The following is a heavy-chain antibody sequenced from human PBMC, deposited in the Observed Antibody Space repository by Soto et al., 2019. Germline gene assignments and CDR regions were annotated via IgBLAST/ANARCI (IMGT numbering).Heavy chain of an antibody. D-gene: IGHD5-18*01. Sequence: QVQLVQSGAEVKKPGSSVKVSCKTSGGTFSTYSIVWVRQAPGEGLEWMGGIIPIFGTANYAQKFQDRVTISADKSTHTAFMELSMLKSEDTAMYYCARSSGNNYAVVTIFYLVYCGQGPLVTVSS. V-gene: IGHV1-69*06. CDR2: IIPIFGTA. CDR3: ARSSGNNYAVVTIFYLVY. J-gene: IGHJ4*02. CDR1: GGTFSTYS.